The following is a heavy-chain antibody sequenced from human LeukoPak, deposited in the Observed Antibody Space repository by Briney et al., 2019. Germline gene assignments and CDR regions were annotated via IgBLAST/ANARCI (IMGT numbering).Heavy chain of an antibody. CDR2: INSDGRST. D-gene: IGHD2-15*01. J-gene: IGHJ4*02. V-gene: IGHV3-74*01. CDR1: AFTFSSYW. CDR3: ATRHCSGGSCYSNY. Sequence: PGGSLRLSCAASAFTFSSYWMHWVRQAPGKGLVWVSLINSDGRSTNYADSVKGRFTISRDNAKNTLYLEMNSLRAEDTAVYYCATRHCSGGSCYSNYWGQGTLVTVSS.